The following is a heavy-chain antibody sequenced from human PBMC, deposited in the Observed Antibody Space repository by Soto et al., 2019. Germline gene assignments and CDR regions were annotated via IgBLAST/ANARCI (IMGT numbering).Heavy chain of an antibody. CDR3: ARGRYGDY. V-gene: IGHV1-18*01. J-gene: IGHJ4*02. CDR2: ISAHNGNT. CDR1: GYTFTSYG. Sequence: QVPLVQSGAEVKKPGASVKVSCKASGYTFTSYGITWVRQAPGQGLEWMGRISAHNGNTDYAQKLQGRVIVTRDSSTSTAYMELRSLRSDDTAVYYCARGRYGDYWGQGAMVNVSS. D-gene: IGHD1-1*01.